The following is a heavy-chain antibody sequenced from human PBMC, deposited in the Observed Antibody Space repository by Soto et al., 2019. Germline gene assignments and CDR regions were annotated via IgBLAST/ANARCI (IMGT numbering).Heavy chain of an antibody. V-gene: IGHV4-34*01. J-gene: IGHJ5*02. CDR1: GGSFSGYY. CDR2: INHSGST. CDR3: ARVGSSSWYRWFDP. Sequence: QVQLQQWGAGLLKPSETLSLTCAVYGGSFSGYYWSWIRQPPGKGLEWIGEINHSGSTNYNPSLKGRVTISVDASKTQFSLKLSSVTAADTAVYYCARVGSSSWYRWFDPWGQGTLVTVSS. D-gene: IGHD6-13*01.